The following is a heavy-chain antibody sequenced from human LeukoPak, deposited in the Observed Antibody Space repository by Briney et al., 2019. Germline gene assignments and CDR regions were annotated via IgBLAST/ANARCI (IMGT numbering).Heavy chain of an antibody. Sequence: GGSLRLSCAASGFTFSNYSMNWVRQAPGKGLEWVSYISSSSSTIYYADSVKGRFTISRDNAKNSLYLQMNSLGAEDTAVYYCARGGGSSWYLIDYWGQGTLVTVSS. J-gene: IGHJ4*02. CDR3: ARGGGSSWYLIDY. D-gene: IGHD6-13*01. CDR1: GFTFSNYS. V-gene: IGHV3-48*01. CDR2: ISSSSSTI.